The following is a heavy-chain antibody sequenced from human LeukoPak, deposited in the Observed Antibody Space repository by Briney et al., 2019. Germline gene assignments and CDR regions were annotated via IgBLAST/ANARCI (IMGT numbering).Heavy chain of an antibody. CDR3: ARKRILTS. CDR2: IYSGGST. J-gene: IGHJ4*02. D-gene: IGHD3-9*01. V-gene: IGHV3-53*01. CDR1: GLIVSDDY. Sequence: GGSLRLSYAASGLIVSDDYMSWVRQAPGKGLEWVSVIYSGGSTYYADSLKGRFTISRDHSKNTLYLQMNSLRVEDTTVYYCARKRILTSWGQGALVTVSS.